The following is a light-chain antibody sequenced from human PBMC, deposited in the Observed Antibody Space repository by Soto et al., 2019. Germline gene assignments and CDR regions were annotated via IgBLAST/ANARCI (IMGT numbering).Light chain of an antibody. CDR1: QTVHTN. J-gene: IGKJ1*01. Sequence: IVMPPSPDTLSVAPCDRVTLSCRSSQTVHTNLAWFQQTPCQAPNLLIYGASTRDTGVPARFTGSGSGTEFTLTVSSLQSEDFAVYFCQQYNNWPPWRFGQGTKGDI. CDR3: QQYNNWPPWR. V-gene: IGKV3-15*01. CDR2: GAS.